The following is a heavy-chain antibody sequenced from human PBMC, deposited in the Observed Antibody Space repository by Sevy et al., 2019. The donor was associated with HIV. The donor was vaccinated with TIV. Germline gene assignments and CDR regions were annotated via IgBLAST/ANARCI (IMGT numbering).Heavy chain of an antibody. J-gene: IGHJ4*02. V-gene: IGHV3-9*01. CDR3: AKDLHPYGSGSYPLDY. Sequence: GGSLRLSCAASGFRFEDYGMHWVRRAPGKGLEWVSGIGWNSGSVGYAVSVKGRFTISRDNAKNLLYLQMNSLTSEDTALYYCAKDLHPYGSGSYPLDYWGQGTVVTVSS. CDR1: GFRFEDYG. CDR2: IGWNSGSV. D-gene: IGHD3-10*01.